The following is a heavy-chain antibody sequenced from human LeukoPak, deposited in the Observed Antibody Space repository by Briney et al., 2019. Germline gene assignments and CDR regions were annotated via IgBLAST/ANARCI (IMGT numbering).Heavy chain of an antibody. CDR1: GGSFSGYY. CDR3: ALILYSSGWYKDY. V-gene: IGHV4-34*01. J-gene: IGHJ4*02. D-gene: IGHD6-19*01. CDR2: INHSGST. Sequence: SETLSLTCAVSGGSFSGYYWSWIRQPPGKGLEWIGEINHSGSTNYNPSLKSRVTISVGTSKNRFSLKLSSVTAADTAVYYCALILYSSGWYKDYWGQGTLVTVSS.